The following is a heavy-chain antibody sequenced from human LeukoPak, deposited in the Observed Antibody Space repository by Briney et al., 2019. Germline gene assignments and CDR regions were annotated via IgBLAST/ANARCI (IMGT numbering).Heavy chain of an antibody. Sequence: GSLRLSCAASGFTLNSYTMNWVRQPPGKGLEWIGYIYYSGSTNYNPSLKSRVTISVDTSKNQFSLKLSSVTAADTAVYYCGGGYEDYYYMDVWGKGTTVTVSS. CDR3: GGGYEDYYYMDV. V-gene: IGHV4-59*01. D-gene: IGHD5-12*01. J-gene: IGHJ6*03. CDR2: IYYSGST. CDR1: GFTLNSYT.